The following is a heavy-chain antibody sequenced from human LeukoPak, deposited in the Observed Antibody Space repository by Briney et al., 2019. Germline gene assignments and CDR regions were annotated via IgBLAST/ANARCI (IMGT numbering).Heavy chain of an antibody. J-gene: IGHJ4*02. V-gene: IGHV3-7*01. D-gene: IGHD2-8*01. CDR2: IKQDGNER. Sequence: GGSLRLSCAASGFTFSRYWMTWVRQAPGKGLEWVANIKQDGNERYHVDSVKGRFTISRDNAKNSLYLQMNSLRAEDTAVYYCARDRYAVYWGQGTLVTVSS. CDR1: GFTFSRYW. CDR3: ARDRYAVY.